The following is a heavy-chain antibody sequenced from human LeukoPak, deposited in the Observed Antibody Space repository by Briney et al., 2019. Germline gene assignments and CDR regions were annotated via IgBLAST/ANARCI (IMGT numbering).Heavy chain of an antibody. D-gene: IGHD6-19*01. CDR3: ARAGIVVTGILHYYYYMDV. CDR2: IGIAVDT. J-gene: IGHJ6*03. CDR1: GFTFSYHD. V-gene: IGHV3-13*01. Sequence: GGSLRLSCVASGFTFSYHDMHWVRQTSGKGLEWVSAIGIAVDTYYSGSVKGRFTISRDNAKNSLYLQMDSLTAGDTAVYHCARAGIVVTGILHYYYYMDVWGKGTTVAVSS.